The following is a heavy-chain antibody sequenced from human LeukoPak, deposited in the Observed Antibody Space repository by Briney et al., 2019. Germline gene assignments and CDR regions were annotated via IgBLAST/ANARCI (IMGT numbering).Heavy chain of an antibody. CDR2: IRNDGSNK. V-gene: IGHV3-33*01. CDR1: GFTFSIYG. J-gene: IGHJ4*02. CDR3: ARASGPFDY. D-gene: IGHD3-10*01. Sequence: GGSLRLSCAASGFTFSIYGMHWVRQAPGKGLEWVAVIRNDGSNKDYADSVKGRFTISRDNSKNTLYLQMDSLRAEDTAVYSCARASGPFDYRGQGTLVTVSS.